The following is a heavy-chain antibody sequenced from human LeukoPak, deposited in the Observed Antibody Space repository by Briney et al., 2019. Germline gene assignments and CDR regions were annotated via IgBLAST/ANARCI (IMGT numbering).Heavy chain of an antibody. CDR2: IYYSGST. V-gene: IGHV4-61*05. CDR3: ARRRDGDYVYYYYMDV. D-gene: IGHD4-17*01. Sequence: SETLSLTCTVSGGSISSSSYYWSWIRQPPGKGLEWIGYIYYSGSTNYNPSLKSRVTISVDTSKNQFSLKLSSVTAADTALYYCARRRDGDYVYYYYMDVWGKGTTVTISS. CDR1: GGSISSSSYY. J-gene: IGHJ6*03.